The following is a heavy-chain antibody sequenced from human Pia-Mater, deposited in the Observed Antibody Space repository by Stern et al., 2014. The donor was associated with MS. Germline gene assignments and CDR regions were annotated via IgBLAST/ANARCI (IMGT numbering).Heavy chain of an antibody. D-gene: IGHD1-1*01. CDR3: ARQRTTGHMDFDY. V-gene: IGHV1-46*01. J-gene: IGHJ4*02. CDR1: GYTFTTYY. CDR2: INTSDGDT. Sequence: VQLVESGAEVKKPGASVNISCVTSGYTFTTYYVHWVRQATGQGLEWMGIINTSDGDTSHTRKFQDRVTVTRDTSASTVYLKLSSLKSEDTAVYYCARQRTTGHMDFDYWGQGTLVTVSS.